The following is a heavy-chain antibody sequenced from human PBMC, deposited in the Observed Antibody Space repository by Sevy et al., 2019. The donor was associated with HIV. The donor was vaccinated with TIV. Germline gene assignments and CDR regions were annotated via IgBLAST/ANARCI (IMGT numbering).Heavy chain of an antibody. J-gene: IGHJ4*02. CDR1: GFTFSHYA. V-gene: IGHV3-30*04. Sequence: GGSLRLSCAASGFTFSHYALHWVRQAPGKGLEWVAIMSYVGNSENYADSVKGRFTISRDNSTNALYLQMNSLRAEDTALYYCARLSSCGGDCYYFDYWGQGTLVTVSS. CDR2: MSYVGNSE. CDR3: ARLSSCGGDCYYFDY. D-gene: IGHD2-21*02.